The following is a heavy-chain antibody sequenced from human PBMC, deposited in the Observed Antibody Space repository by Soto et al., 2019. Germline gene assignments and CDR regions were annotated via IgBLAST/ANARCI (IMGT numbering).Heavy chain of an antibody. CDR2: ISDDGRNK. J-gene: IGHJ5*01. Sequence: WGSLRLSVASGVLTFLGYGMHLVRQSPGKWLEWVAVISDDGRNKYYTESVKGRFTISRDNSKNTLYLQMNSLRAEDTAVYYCPKQIVTGTDWIDSWGQGTLVTVSS. D-gene: IGHD6-19*01. V-gene: IGHV3-30*18. CDR1: VLTFLGYG. CDR3: PKQIVTGTDWIDS.